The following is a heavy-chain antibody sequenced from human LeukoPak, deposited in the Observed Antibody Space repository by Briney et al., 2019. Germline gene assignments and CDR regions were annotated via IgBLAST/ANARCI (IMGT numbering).Heavy chain of an antibody. V-gene: IGHV3-23*01. Sequence: GGSLRLSCAASGFAFSSYAMSWVRQAPGKGLEWVSGISGTGGSTYYGDSVKGRFTISRDNSKNMLYLQMNSQRAEDTAVYYCAKGGVGTSLQPFDYWGQGTLVTVSS. J-gene: IGHJ4*02. CDR1: GFAFSSYA. CDR3: AKGGVGTSLQPFDY. CDR2: ISGTGGST. D-gene: IGHD2-8*01.